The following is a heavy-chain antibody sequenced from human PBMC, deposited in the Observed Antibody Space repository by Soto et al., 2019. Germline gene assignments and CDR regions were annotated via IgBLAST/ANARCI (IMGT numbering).Heavy chain of an antibody. V-gene: IGHV1-18*01. J-gene: IGHJ6*03. CDR3: ARDGAYDILTGYLHYYYYYMDV. CDR1: GYTFTSYG. D-gene: IGHD3-9*01. CDR2: ISAYNGNT. Sequence: ASLKVSCKASGYTFTSYGISWVRQAPGQGLEWMGWISAYNGNTNYAQKLQGRVTMTTDTSTSTAYMELRSLRSDDTAVYYCARDGAYDILTGYLHYYYYYMDVWGKGTTVTVSS.